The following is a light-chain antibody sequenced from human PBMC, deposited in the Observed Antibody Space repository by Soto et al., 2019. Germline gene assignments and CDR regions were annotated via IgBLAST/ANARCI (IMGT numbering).Light chain of an antibody. CDR2: GAF. CDR3: QQRNIWHPVT. CDR1: QSVSSSY. V-gene: IGKV3D-20*02. Sequence: EIVLTQSPGTLSLSPGERSTLSCRASQSVSSSYLAWYQQKPGQAPRLLIYGAFNRATGIPARFSGSGSGTDFTLTINSLEHEDFAVYYCQQRNIWHPVTFGQGTRLEIK. J-gene: IGKJ5*01.